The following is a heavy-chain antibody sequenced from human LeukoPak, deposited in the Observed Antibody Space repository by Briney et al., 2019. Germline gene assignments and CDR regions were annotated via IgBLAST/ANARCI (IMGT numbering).Heavy chain of an antibody. Sequence: GGSLRLSCAASGFTFSSYAMSWVRQAPGKGLEWVSAISGSGGSTYYADSVKGRFTISRDNSKNTLYLQMNSLRAEDTAVYYCAKCPLGLWFGELLPEFDYWGQGTLVTVSS. CDR2: ISGSGGST. J-gene: IGHJ4*02. D-gene: IGHD3-10*01. CDR1: GFTFSSYA. V-gene: IGHV3-23*01. CDR3: AKCPLGLWFGELLPEFDY.